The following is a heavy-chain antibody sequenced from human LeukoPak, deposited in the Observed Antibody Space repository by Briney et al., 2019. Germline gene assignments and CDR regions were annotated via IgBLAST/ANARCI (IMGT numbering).Heavy chain of an antibody. CDR3: AREGYCSSCLDY. CDR2: ISSSSSYT. Sequence: GGSLRLSCAASGFTFSDYYMSWIRQAPGKGLEWVSYISSSSSYTNYADSVKGRFTISRDNAKDSLYLQMNSLRAEDTAVYYCAREGYCSSCLDYWGQGTLVTVSS. V-gene: IGHV3-11*05. D-gene: IGHD2-2*01. J-gene: IGHJ4*02. CDR1: GFTFSDYY.